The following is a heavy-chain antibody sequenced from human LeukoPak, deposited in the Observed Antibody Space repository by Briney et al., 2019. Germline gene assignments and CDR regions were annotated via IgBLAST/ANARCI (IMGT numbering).Heavy chain of an antibody. D-gene: IGHD6-19*01. V-gene: IGHV4-4*07. Sequence: SETLSLTCTVSGTSMIDYYWSWIRQPAGKGLEWIGRIYTSGSTNYNPSLKSRVTMSVDTSNNQFSLRLSSVTAADTAVYYCAREGSSGWYYRGYWGQGTLVTVSS. J-gene: IGHJ4*02. CDR1: GTSMIDYY. CDR3: AREGSSGWYYRGY. CDR2: IYTSGST.